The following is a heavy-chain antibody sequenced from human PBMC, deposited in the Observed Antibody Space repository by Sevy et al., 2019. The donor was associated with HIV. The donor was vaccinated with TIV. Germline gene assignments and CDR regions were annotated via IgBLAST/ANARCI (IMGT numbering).Heavy chain of an antibody. CDR3: ARDRTYSSSWYYYYYGMDV. CDR1: GFNLGDYA. J-gene: IGHJ6*02. V-gene: IGHV3-7*03. CDR2: IKQDGSEK. Sequence: GGSLRLSCSTSGFNLGDYAMSWVRQSPGKGLEWVANIKQDGSEKYYVDSVKGRFTISRDNAKNSLYLQMNSLRAEDTAVYYCARDRTYSSSWYYYYYGMDVWGQGTTVTVSS. D-gene: IGHD6-13*01.